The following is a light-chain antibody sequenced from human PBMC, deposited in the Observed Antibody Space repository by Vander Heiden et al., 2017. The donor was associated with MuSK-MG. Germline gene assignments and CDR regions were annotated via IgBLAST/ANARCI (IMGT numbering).Light chain of an antibody. CDR3: QQSYSTPPWT. V-gene: IGKV1-39*01. CDR1: QSISSY. J-gene: IGKJ1*01. Sequence: DIQMTQSPSSLSASVGDRVTITCRARQSISSYLNWYQQKPGKAPKLLIYAASSLQSGVPSRFSGSGSGTDFTLTISSLQPEDFATYYCQQSYSTPPWTFAQGTKVEIK. CDR2: AAS.